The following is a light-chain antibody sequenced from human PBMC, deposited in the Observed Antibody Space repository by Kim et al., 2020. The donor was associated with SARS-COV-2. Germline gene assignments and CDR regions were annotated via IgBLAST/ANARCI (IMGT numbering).Light chain of an antibody. Sequence: SPGQTGSITCAGHKMGNKYVAWYHQKPGLSPVLVIYQDTKRPSGIPRRFSGSNSGNTATLTISGTQTMDEGDYCWQAWDSSTNVVFGGGTQLTVL. CDR3: QAWDSSTNVV. CDR1: KMGNKY. CDR2: QDT. V-gene: IGLV3-1*01. J-gene: IGLJ3*02.